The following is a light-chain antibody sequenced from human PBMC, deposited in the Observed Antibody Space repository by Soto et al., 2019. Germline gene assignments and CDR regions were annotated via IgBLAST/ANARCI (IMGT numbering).Light chain of an antibody. V-gene: IGLV1-40*01. Sequence: QSVLTQPPSVSGAPGQRVTISCTGGSSKIGAGYDVHWYQQLPGTAPKLLIYGNSNRPSGVPDRFSGSKSGTSASLAITGLQAEDEAGYYCQSYDNSRSGYVLFGGGTKLTVL. CDR1: SSKIGAGYD. CDR3: QSYDNSRSGYVL. J-gene: IGLJ2*01. CDR2: GNS.